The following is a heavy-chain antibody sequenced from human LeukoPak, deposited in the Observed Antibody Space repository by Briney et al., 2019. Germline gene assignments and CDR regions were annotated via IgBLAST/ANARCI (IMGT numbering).Heavy chain of an antibody. D-gene: IGHD3-22*01. J-gene: IGHJ4*02. CDR3: ARDPLYDSSGLDY. CDR2: ISSSSSYI. V-gene: IGHV3-21*01. Sequence: PGGSLRLSCAASGFTFSSYSMNWVRQAPGKGLEWVSSISSSSSYIYYADSVKGRFTISRDNAKNSLYLQMNSLRAEDTAVYYCARDPLYDSSGLDYWGQGTLATVSS. CDR1: GFTFSSYS.